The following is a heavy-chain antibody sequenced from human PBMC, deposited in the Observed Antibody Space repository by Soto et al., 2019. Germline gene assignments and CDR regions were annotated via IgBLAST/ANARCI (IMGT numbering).Heavy chain of an antibody. CDR1: GYIFPSYG. CDR2: ISAHDGST. CDR3: ARVGGNGWFADY. D-gene: IGHD6-19*01. J-gene: IGHJ4*02. V-gene: IGHV1-18*01. Sequence: QVQLVQSGAEVKKPGASVNVSCKASGYIFPSYGVSWVRQAPGQGLEWVGWISAHDGSTNYAPKVQGRVTMSTETSTNIAYMELRSLRSDDTAVYYCARVGGNGWFADYWGQGTLVTVSS.